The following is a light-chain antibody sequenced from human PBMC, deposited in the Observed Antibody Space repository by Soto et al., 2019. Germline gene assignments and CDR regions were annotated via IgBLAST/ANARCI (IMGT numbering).Light chain of an antibody. Sequence: QSVLTQPPSASGTPGQRVTISCSGSSSNIGSDTVNWYQQFPGTAPKLLIYTNDQRPSGVPDRISGSKSGTSASLAISGLQSEDEADYYCCSSGGSPTYVFGTGTKLTVL. CDR3: CSSGGSPTYV. V-gene: IGLV1-44*01. J-gene: IGLJ1*01. CDR2: TND. CDR1: SSNIGSDT.